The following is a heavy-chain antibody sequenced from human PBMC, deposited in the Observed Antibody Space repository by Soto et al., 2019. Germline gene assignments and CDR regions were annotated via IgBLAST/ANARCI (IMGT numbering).Heavy chain of an antibody. CDR2: IYWDDGR. J-gene: IGHJ5*02. Sequence: QISLKESGPPLVEPTETLTLTCTFSGFSLSTTGVGVAWIRQPPGRALEWLALIYWDDGRRYNPSLKNRITINICTSKDHVVLTMTNIAPVDTGTYYYAHRVIWRRPDWTLGWYDPWGQGTPVIV. V-gene: IGHV2-5*02. CDR1: GFSLSTTGVG. CDR3: AHRVIWRRPDWTLGWYDP. D-gene: IGHD3-22*01.